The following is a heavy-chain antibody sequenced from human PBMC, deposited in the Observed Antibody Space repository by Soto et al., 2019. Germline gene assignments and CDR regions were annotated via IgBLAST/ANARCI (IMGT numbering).Heavy chain of an antibody. Sequence: PGGSLRLSCSGSGFTFGDYSVSWFRQAPGRGLEWVGFIRRNAYGGTTEYAASVKGRFTISRDDSKSIAYLQMDSLKTEDTALYYCTKSVVVPAAMAYWGQGTLVTVSS. J-gene: IGHJ4*02. CDR2: IRRNAYGGTT. CDR3: TKSVVVPAAMAY. CDR1: GFTFGDYS. D-gene: IGHD2-2*01. V-gene: IGHV3-49*03.